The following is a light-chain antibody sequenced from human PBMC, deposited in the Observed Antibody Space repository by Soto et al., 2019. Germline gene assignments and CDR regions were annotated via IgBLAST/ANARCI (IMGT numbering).Light chain of an antibody. CDR3: QQYNSYPWT. CDR2: KAS. CDR1: QSISSW. V-gene: IGKV1-5*03. J-gene: IGKJ1*01. Sequence: DIQMTQSPSTLSASVGDRVTITCRASQSISSWLAWYQQKPGKAPKVLIYKASSLESGVPSRFRGSGSGTEFTLTISSLQPDDFATYYCQQYNSYPWTFGQGTKVEIK.